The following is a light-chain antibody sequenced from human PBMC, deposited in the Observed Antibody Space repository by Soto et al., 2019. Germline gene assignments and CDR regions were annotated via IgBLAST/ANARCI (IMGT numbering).Light chain of an antibody. J-gene: IGKJ4*01. Sequence: DIQMTQSPSSLSASVGDRVTIACRTSQDINNFLAWYQQKPGKVPWLLIYAASTLQSGVPSRFSGSGSGTDFTLNSSGLQPEDVATYYCQKYNSAPFTFGGGTKVEIK. CDR1: QDINNF. V-gene: IGKV1-27*01. CDR2: AAS. CDR3: QKYNSAPFT.